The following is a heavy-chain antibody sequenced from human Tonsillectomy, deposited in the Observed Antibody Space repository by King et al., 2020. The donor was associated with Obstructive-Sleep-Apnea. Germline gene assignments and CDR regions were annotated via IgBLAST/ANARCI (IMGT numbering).Heavy chain of an antibody. J-gene: IGHJ4*02. V-gene: IGHV3-48*04. CDR1: GFTFCSYS. D-gene: IGHD1-26*01. Sequence: VQLVESGGGLVQPGGSLRLSCAASGFTFCSYSMNWVRQAPGKGLEWVSYISSSSSTIYYADSVKGRFTISRDNAKNSLYLQMNSLRAEDTAVYYCLSGSRTGGNYWGQGTLVTVSS. CDR2: ISSSSSTI. CDR3: LSGSRTGGNY.